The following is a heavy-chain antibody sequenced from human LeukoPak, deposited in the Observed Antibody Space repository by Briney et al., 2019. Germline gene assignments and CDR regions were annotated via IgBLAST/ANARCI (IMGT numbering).Heavy chain of an antibody. D-gene: IGHD2-15*01. V-gene: IGHV3-30*03. J-gene: IGHJ3*02. CDR3: ARGYSRAAFDI. Sequence: GGSLRLSCAASGFTFSSYGMHWVRQAPGKGLEWVAVISYDGSNKYYADSVKGRFTTSRDNSKNTLYLQMNSLRAEDTALYYCARGYSRAAFDIWGQGTVVAVSS. CDR2: ISYDGSNK. CDR1: GFTFSSYG.